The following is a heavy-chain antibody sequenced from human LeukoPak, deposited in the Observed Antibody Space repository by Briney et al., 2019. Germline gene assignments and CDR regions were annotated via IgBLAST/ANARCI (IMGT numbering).Heavy chain of an antibody. CDR3: ARNSMGGSFYATDS. CDR2: ISSSSNTI. Sequence: GGSLRLSCAASGFTFSSYSMNWVRQAPGKGLEWVSYISSSSNTIYYADSVKGRFTISRDNAKNSLYLQMNSLRAEDTAVYYCARNSMGGSFYATDSWGQGTLVTVSS. D-gene: IGHD1-26*01. J-gene: IGHJ5*02. CDR1: GFTFSSYS. V-gene: IGHV3-48*01.